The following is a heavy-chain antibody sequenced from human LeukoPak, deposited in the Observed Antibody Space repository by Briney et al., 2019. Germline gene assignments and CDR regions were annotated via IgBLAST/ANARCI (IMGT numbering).Heavy chain of an antibody. CDR3: ARDPGTRYSVKVGYYFDY. V-gene: IGHV3-30-3*01. CDR2: IIYDETNA. D-gene: IGHD1-26*01. CDR1: GFTFDSYS. J-gene: IGHJ4*02. Sequence: AGSLRLSCAASGFTFDSYSMHWVRQAPGKGLEWVSVIIYDETNAHYADSVKGRFTVSRDNSRNTLFLQMNSLRPDDTAVYYCARDPGTRYSVKVGYYFDYWGQGTLVTVSS.